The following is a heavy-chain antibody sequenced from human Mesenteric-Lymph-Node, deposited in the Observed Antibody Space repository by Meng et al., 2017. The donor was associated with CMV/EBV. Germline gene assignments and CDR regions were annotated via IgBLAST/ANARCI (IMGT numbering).Heavy chain of an antibody. CDR2: IYYTGTT. CDR3: ARDGLDYYDSTAYYYGYFDY. Sequence: SESLSLTCTVSGGSMNNNYWTWIRQPPGKGLEWIGYIYYTGTTNYNPSLQSRVTISVDTSKNQFSLKLSSVTAADTAIYYCARDGLDYYDSTAYYYGYFDYWGQGTLVTVSS. V-gene: IGHV4-59*01. J-gene: IGHJ4*02. CDR1: GGSMNNNY. D-gene: IGHD3-22*01.